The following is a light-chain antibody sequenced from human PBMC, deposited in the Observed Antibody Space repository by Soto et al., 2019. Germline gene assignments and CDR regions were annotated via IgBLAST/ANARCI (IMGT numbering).Light chain of an antibody. CDR3: SSYTSSSTLA. CDR2: DVS. CDR1: SSDVGGYNY. Sequence: QSVLTQPASVSGSPGQSITISCSGTSSDVGGYNYVSWYQQHPGKAPKVIIYDVSNRPSGVSNRFSGSKSGNTASLTISGLQAEDGADYYCSSYTSSSTLAFGGGTNLTVL. J-gene: IGLJ2*01. V-gene: IGLV2-14*01.